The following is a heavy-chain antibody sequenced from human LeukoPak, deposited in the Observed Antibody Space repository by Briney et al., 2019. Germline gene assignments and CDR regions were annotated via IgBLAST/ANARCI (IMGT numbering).Heavy chain of an antibody. J-gene: IGHJ4*02. Sequence: PGRSLRLSCAASEVTFTNYAMHWVRQAPGKGLEWVAVISYDGNNEYYADSVKGRFTISRDNSKTTLYLQMSSLRAEDTAVYYCAKDVFGYYDSSGTRGGQGTLVTVSS. CDR3: AKDVFGYYDSSGTR. CDR1: EVTFTNYA. D-gene: IGHD3-22*01. CDR2: ISYDGNNE. V-gene: IGHV3-30*04.